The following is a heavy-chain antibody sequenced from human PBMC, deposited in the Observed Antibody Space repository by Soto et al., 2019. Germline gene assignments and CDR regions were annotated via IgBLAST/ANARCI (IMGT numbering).Heavy chain of an antibody. CDR3: ARYQLLSFHPEGNAFDY. Sequence: GASVKVSCKASGYTFTSYAMHWVRQAPGQRLEWMGWINAGNGNTKYSQKFQGRVTITRDTSASTAYMELSSLRSEDTAVYYCARYQLLSFHPEGNAFDYWGQGTLVTVSS. CDR1: GYTFTSYA. J-gene: IGHJ4*02. V-gene: IGHV1-3*01. CDR2: INAGNGNT. D-gene: IGHD2-2*01.